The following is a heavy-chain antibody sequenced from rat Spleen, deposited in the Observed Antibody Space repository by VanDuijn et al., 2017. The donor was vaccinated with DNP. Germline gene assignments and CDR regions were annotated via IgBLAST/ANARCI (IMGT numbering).Heavy chain of an antibody. CDR1: GSSITSNY. V-gene: IGHV3-1*01. J-gene: IGHJ2*01. CDR2: ISYSGST. CDR3: ARWNSADGGFDY. Sequence: EVQLQESGPGLVKPSQSLSLTCSVTGSSITSNYWGWIRKFPGNKMEWIGHISYSGSTSYNPSLKSRISITRATSKNQFFLQLNSVTTEDTATYYCARWNSADGGFDYWGQGVMVTVSS. D-gene: IGHD3-3*01.